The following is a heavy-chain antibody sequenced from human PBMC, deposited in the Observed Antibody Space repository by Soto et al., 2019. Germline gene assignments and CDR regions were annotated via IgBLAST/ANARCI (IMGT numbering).Heavy chain of an antibody. Sequence: PGGSLRLSCAASGFTFSSYAMSWVRQAPGKGLEWVSAISGSGGSTYYADSVKGRFTISRDNSKNTLYLQMNSLRAEDTAVYYCAKGISTSGGPYYYAMDVWGQGTTVTVSS. CDR1: GFTFSSYA. V-gene: IGHV3-23*01. J-gene: IGHJ6*02. CDR2: ISGSGGST. CDR3: AKGISTSGGPYYYAMDV. D-gene: IGHD2-2*01.